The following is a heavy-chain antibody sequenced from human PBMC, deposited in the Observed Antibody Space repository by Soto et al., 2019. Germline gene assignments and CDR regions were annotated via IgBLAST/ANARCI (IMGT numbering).Heavy chain of an antibody. CDR3: ARLYYYGSGSSRDWFDP. D-gene: IGHD3-10*01. CDR1: GGSISSYY. J-gene: IGHJ5*02. CDR2: IYYSGST. Sequence: PSDTLSLTCTVSGGSISSYYWSWIRQPPGKGLEWMGYIYYSGSTNYNPSLKRRVTISVDTSKNPFSLKLSSVTAADTAVYYCARLYYYGSGSSRDWFDPWGQGTLVTVSS. V-gene: IGHV4-59*01.